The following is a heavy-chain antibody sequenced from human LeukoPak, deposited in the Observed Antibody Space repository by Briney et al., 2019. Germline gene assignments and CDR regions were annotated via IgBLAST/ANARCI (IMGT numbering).Heavy chain of an antibody. CDR1: GYTFTSYG. CDR3: ARDSITMIVGQQIFYGMDV. J-gene: IGHJ6*02. CDR2: ISAYNGNT. Sequence: ASVKVSCKASGYTFTSYGISWVRQAPGQGLEWMGWISAYNGNTNYAQKLQGRVTMTTDTSTSTACMELRSLRSDDTAVYYCARDSITMIVGQQIFYGMDVWGQGTTVTVSS. V-gene: IGHV1-18*01. D-gene: IGHD3-22*01.